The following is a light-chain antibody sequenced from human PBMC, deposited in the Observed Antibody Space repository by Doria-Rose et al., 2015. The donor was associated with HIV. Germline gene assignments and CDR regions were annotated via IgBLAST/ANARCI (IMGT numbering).Light chain of an antibody. CDR3: QQYYDTPS. Sequence: EIVMTQSPESLGMSLGERATLNCKSNQSLLYTSKNYLAWYQQKPGQPPKLLIYWASTRQSEVTARFSGSGSGTDFTLTISSLEAEDVAVYYCQQYYDTPSFGPGTTVDIK. J-gene: IGKJ3*01. CDR1: QSLLYTSKNY. CDR2: WAS. V-gene: IGKV4-1*01.